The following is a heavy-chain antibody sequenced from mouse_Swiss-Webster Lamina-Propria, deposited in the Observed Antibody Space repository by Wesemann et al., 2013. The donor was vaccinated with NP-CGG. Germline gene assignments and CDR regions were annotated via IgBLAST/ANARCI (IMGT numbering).Heavy chain of an antibody. CDR2: ISSGGSYT. J-gene: IGHJ2*01. V-gene: IGHV5-9-1*01. D-gene: IGHD2-1*01. Sequence: LEWVATISSGGSYTYYPDSVKGRFTISRDNAKNTLYLQMSSLRSEDTAMYYCGNYVGFDYWGQGTTLTVSS. CDR3: GNYVGFDY.